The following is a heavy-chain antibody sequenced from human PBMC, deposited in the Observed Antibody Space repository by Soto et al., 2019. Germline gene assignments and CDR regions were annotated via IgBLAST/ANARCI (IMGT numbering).Heavy chain of an antibody. J-gene: IGHJ4*02. CDR3: ARDRDDYGSGNYYNRIDF. CDR2: IIPLFGTP. Sequence: QVQLVQSGAEVKKPGSSVKVSCKASGGIFSTYAISWLRQAPGQGLEWMGGIIPLFGTPNYAQRFQGRVTITADEFTSTAYMELSRLRSEETAVYYCARDRDDYGSGNYYNRIDFWGQGPLVTVAS. V-gene: IGHV1-69*01. CDR1: GGIFSTYA. D-gene: IGHD3-10*01.